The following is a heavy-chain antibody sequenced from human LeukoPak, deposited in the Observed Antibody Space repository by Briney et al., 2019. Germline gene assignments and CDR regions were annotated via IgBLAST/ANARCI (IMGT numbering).Heavy chain of an antibody. CDR3: VKRGTNWGQPDY. J-gene: IGHJ4*02. D-gene: IGHD7-27*01. CDR1: GFTFRSYA. CDR2: ISTSADT. Sequence: QPGGSLRLSCAASGFTFRSYAMTWVRQAPGKGLEWVSTISTSADTYYADSVKGRFTISRDNSKNTLYLHMKTLRHEDTALYISVKRGTNWGQPDYWGQGALVTVSS. V-gene: IGHV3-23*01.